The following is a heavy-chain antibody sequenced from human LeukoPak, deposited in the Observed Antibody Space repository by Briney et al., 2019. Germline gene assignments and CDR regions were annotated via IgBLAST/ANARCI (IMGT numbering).Heavy chain of an antibody. J-gene: IGHJ4*02. CDR1: GFTFSSYE. Sequence: GGSLRLSCAASGFTFSSYEMNWVRQAPGKGLEWVSYNSSSGSTIYYADSVKGRFTISRDNAKNSLYLQMNSLRAEDTAVYYCARRPAYYDILTADWWGQGTLVTVSS. V-gene: IGHV3-48*03. CDR2: NSSSGSTI. CDR3: ARRPAYYDILTADW. D-gene: IGHD3-9*01.